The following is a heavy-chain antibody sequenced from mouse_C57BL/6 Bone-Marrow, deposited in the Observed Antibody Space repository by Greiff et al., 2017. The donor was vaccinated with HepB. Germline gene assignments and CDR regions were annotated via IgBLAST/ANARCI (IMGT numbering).Heavy chain of an antibody. CDR3: ARGWNGNWYFDV. V-gene: IGHV1-69*01. Sequence: QVQLQQPGAELVMPGASVKLSCKASGYTFTSYWMHWVKQRPGQGLEWIGEIDPSDSYTNYNQKFKGKSTLTVDKSSSTAYMQLSSLTSEDSAVYYCARGWNGNWYFDVWGTGTTVTVSS. D-gene: IGHD1-1*02. CDR1: GYTFTSYW. J-gene: IGHJ1*03. CDR2: IDPSDSYT.